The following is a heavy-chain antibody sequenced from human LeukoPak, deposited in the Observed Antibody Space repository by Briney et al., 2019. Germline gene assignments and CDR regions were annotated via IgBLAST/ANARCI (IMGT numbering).Heavy chain of an antibody. CDR1: GFTFSSYT. CDR2: IGTSSTTI. J-gene: IGHJ6*03. CDR3: ARFAAGGSYYYMDV. D-gene: IGHD6-25*01. Sequence: PGGSLRLSCAASGFTFSSYTMNWVRQPPGKGLEWVSNIGTSSTTIYYADSVTGRFTISRDNAKNSLYLQMNSLRADDTAVYYCARFAAGGSYYYMDVWGKGTTVTVSS. V-gene: IGHV3-48*01.